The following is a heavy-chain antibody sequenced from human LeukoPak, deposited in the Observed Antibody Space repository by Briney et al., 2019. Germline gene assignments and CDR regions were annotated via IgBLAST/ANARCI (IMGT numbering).Heavy chain of an antibody. CDR1: GFTFSSYG. Sequence: GRSLRLSCAASGFTFSSYGMPWVRQAPGKGLEWVAVISYDGSNKYYADSVKGRFTISRDNSKNTLYLQMNSLRAEDTAVYYCAKDRAGFGGYFDYWGQGTLVTVSS. D-gene: IGHD3-10*01. V-gene: IGHV3-30*18. J-gene: IGHJ4*02. CDR2: ISYDGSNK. CDR3: AKDRAGFGGYFDY.